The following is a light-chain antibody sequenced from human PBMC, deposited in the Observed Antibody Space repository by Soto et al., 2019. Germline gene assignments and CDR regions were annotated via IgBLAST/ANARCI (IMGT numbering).Light chain of an antibody. CDR3: QQLRMYPST. J-gene: IGKJ4*01. V-gene: IGKV1-9*01. CDR2: AAS. Sequence: IQLTQSPSSLSASVGDRVTITCRASQDIAIYLAWYQQKPGEAPKLLIYAASTLYGGVPSRVSGSGPGTDFARTITSLQAEGFATYYCQQLRMYPSTFGGGTKVEIK. CDR1: QDIAIY.